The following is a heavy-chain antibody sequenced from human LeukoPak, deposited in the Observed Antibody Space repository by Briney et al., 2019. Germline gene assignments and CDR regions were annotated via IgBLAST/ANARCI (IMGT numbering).Heavy chain of an antibody. CDR3: ARGMSPGTKGDY. Sequence: PSETLSLTCTVSGYSISSGYYWGWIRQPPGKGLEWIGSIYHSGSTYYNPSLKSRVTISVDTSKNQFSLKLSSVTAADTAVYYCARGMSPGTKGDYWGQGTLVTVSS. V-gene: IGHV4-38-2*02. CDR2: IYHSGST. D-gene: IGHD5/OR15-5a*01. CDR1: GYSISSGYY. J-gene: IGHJ4*02.